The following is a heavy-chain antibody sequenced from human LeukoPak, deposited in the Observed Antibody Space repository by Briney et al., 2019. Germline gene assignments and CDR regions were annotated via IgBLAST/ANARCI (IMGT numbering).Heavy chain of an antibody. D-gene: IGHD6-19*01. V-gene: IGHV3-30*04. CDR2: ISYDGSNK. CDR3: ARAVAVAGPFDY. Sequence: PGGSLRLSCAASGFTFSNYAMHWVRQAPGKGLEWVAVISYDGSNKYYADSVKGRFTISRDNSKNTLYLQMNSLRAEDTAVYYCARAVAVAGPFDYWGQGTLVTVSS. CDR1: GFTFSNYA. J-gene: IGHJ4*02.